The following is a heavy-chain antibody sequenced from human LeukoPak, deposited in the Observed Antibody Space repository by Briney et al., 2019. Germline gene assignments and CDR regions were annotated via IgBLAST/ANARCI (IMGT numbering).Heavy chain of an antibody. CDR3: ARIEDYDFWSGYYTGGFDY. V-gene: IGHV4-59*06. D-gene: IGHD3-3*01. J-gene: IGHJ4*02. CDR1: GGSISTYY. Sequence: SETLSLTCTVSGGSISTYYWSWIRQPPGKGLEWIGYIYYSGSTYYNPSLKSRVTISVDTSKNQFSLKQNSVTAADTAVYYCARIEDYDFWSGYYTGGFDYWGQGTLVTVSS. CDR2: IYYSGST.